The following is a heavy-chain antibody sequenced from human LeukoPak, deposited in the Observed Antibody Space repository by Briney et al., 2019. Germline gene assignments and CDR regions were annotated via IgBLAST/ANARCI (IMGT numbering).Heavy chain of an antibody. Sequence: PGGSLRLSCSASGFTFDDYTMHWVRQPQGKGLEWDSSIFWDSSKVAYADSVKGRFTISRDNAKNSLYLQMNSLRDEDMALYYCARTKEMASISYFDSWGQGTLVTVSS. V-gene: IGHV3-9*03. CDR2: IFWDSSKV. D-gene: IGHD5-24*01. CDR3: ARTKEMASISYFDS. J-gene: IGHJ4*02. CDR1: GFTFDDYT.